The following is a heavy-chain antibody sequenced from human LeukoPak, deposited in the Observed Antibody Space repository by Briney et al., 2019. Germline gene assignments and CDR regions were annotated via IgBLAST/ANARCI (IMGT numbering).Heavy chain of an antibody. CDR1: GYTFTKNG. V-gene: IGHV1-18*01. CDR3: ARAETITMVRGVILRGIDH. D-gene: IGHD3-10*01. J-gene: IGHJ5*02. CDR2: ISAYNNNT. Sequence: GASVKVSCKAIGYTFTKNGISWVRQAPGQGLEWMGWISAYNNNTNYAQKFQGRVTMTTDTSTSTAYMELRSLRSDDTVVYYCARAETITMVRGVILRGIDHWGQGTLVTVSS.